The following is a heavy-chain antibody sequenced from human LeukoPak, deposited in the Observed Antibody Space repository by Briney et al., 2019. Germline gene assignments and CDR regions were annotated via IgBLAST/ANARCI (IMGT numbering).Heavy chain of an antibody. CDR2: ISGSGSTT. D-gene: IGHD3-22*01. CDR3: ARTNPYFDTSGPLDS. Sequence: PGGSLRLSCAASGFTFSSYAMTWVRQAPGKGLEWVSAISGSGSTTYYADSVKGRLTISRDNAKNSLYLQMNSLRAEDTAVYYCARTNPYFDTSGPLDSWGQGTLVTVSS. V-gene: IGHV3-23*01. J-gene: IGHJ4*02. CDR1: GFTFSSYA.